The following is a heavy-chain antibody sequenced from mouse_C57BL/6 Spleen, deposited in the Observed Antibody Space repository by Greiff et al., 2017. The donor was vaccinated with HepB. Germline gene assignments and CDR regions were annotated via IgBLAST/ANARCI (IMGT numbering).Heavy chain of an antibody. Sequence: QVQLQQPGAELVRPGSSVKLSCKASGYTFTSYWMDWVKQRPGQGLEWIGNIYPSDSETHYNQKFKDKATLTVDKSSSTAYMQLSSLTSEDSAVYYCARSPLGSSSWFAYWGQGTLVTVSA. CDR2: IYPSDSET. D-gene: IGHD1-1*01. CDR3: ARSPLGSSSWFAY. CDR1: GYTFTSYW. J-gene: IGHJ3*01. V-gene: IGHV1-61*01.